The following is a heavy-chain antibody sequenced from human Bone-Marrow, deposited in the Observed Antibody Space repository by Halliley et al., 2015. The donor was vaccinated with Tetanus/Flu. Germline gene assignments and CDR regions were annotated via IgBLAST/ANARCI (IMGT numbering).Heavy chain of an antibody. CDR2: IHNSGTT. D-gene: IGHD3-22*01. Sequence: TLSLICTVSGASFRSGSYYWSWIRQPPGKGLEWIGYIHNSGTTFYNPSLKSRLTMSVDTSKNQFSLRLTSVTAADTAVYYCARENYDSAGYYFPYFFYYWGQGTLVTVSS. CDR3: ARENYDSAGYYFPYFFYY. V-gene: IGHV4-30-4*01. CDR1: GASFRSGSYY. J-gene: IGHJ4*02.